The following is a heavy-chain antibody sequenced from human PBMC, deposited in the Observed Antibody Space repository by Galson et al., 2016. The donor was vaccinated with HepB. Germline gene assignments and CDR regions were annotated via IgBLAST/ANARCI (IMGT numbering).Heavy chain of an antibody. J-gene: IGHJ6*02. D-gene: IGHD6-19*01. CDR1: GGSIITYY. V-gene: IGHV4-59*08. Sequence: SETLSLTCTVSGGSIITYYWTWIRQSPGKGLEWIGYSYYGGSTNYNPSLKGRVSISIDTSKKQFSLRLTSVTAADTAIYYCASTSGWAREPYFYGLDVWGQGTTVTVSS. CDR3: ASTSGWAREPYFYGLDV. CDR2: SYYGGST.